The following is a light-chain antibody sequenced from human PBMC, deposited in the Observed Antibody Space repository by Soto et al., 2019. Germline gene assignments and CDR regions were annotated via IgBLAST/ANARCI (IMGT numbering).Light chain of an antibody. CDR2: EVN. J-gene: IGLJ3*02. CDR3: LSYTSANTRV. CDR1: SSDVVGYKF. Sequence: QSVLTQPASVSGSPGQSITISCTGTSSDVVGYKFVSWYQHHPGKAPKLMIYEVNNRPSGVSDRFSGSKSGNTASLTISGLQPEDEADYYCLSYTSANTRVFGGGTKLTVL. V-gene: IGLV2-14*01.